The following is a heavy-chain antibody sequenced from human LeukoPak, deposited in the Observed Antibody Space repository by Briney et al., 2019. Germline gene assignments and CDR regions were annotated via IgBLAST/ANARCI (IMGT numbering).Heavy chain of an antibody. CDR3: ARGRDGYNN. CDR1: ADSISSGGYS. D-gene: IGHD5-24*01. V-gene: IGHV4-30-4*07. CDR2: IYYSGST. J-gene: IGHJ4*02. Sequence: PSETLSLTCAVSADSISSGGYSWSWIRQPPGKGLEWIGHIYYSGSTYYNPSLKSRVTISVDMSKNQYSLKLSSVTAADTAVYYCARGRDGYNNWGQGTLVTVSS.